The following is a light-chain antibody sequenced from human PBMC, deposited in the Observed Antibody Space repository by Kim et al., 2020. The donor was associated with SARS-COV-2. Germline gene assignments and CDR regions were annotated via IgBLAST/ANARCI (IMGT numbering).Light chain of an antibody. CDR2: GAS. CDR3: QQLHISPYS. CDR1: QHVGSS. V-gene: IGKV1-9*01. J-gene: IGKJ2*01. Sequence: VDRVTITCRASQHVGSSLAWYQQTPGKAPTLLIYGASHLQTGVPPRFSASASGTDFTLTISSLQPEDFATYSCQQLHISPYSFGQGTKLEI.